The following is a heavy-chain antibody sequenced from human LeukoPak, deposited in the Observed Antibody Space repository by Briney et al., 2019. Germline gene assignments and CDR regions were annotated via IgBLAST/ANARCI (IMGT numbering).Heavy chain of an antibody. D-gene: IGHD5-18*01. V-gene: IGHV4-34*01. CDR2: INHSGST. Sequence: SETLSLTCAVYGGSFSGYYWSWIRQPPGKGLEWIGEINHSGSTNYNPSLKSRVTISVDTSKNQFSLKLSSVTAADTAVYYCARGREGYSYGYDVDYWGQGTLVTVSS. CDR3: ARGREGYSYGYDVDY. CDR1: GGSFSGYY. J-gene: IGHJ4*02.